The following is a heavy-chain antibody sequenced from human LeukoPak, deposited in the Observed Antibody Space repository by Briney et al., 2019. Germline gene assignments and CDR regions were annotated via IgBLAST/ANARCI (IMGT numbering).Heavy chain of an antibody. CDR2: ISGPGDTA. J-gene: IGHJ3*02. V-gene: IGHV3-23*01. CDR1: GFTFSSYA. CDR3: AKDSISRNGVFDSFDI. Sequence: GGSLRLSCAASGFTFSSYAMSWVRQAPGMGLEWVAHISGPGDTAYYADSVRGHVTISRDNSKNTLYLQLNSLRAEDTAVYYCAKDSISRNGVFDSFDIWGQGTMVTVSS. D-gene: IGHD1-14*01.